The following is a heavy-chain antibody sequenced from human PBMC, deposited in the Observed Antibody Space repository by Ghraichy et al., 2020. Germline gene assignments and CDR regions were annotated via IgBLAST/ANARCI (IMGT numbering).Heavy chain of an antibody. CDR2: IYWDDDK. V-gene: IGHV2-5*02. CDR1: GFSLSTLGVG. Sequence: SGPTLVKPTQTLPLTCPFSGFSLSTLGVGVGWIRQPPGKALEWLAVIYWDDDKRYSPSLKRRVTITKATSKNQVVFTMPNMDPEDTAAYYCAHSLGGTLKPYNWFDPWGQGTLVTVSS. J-gene: IGHJ5*02. D-gene: IGHD1-26*01. CDR3: AHSLGGTLKPYNWFDP.